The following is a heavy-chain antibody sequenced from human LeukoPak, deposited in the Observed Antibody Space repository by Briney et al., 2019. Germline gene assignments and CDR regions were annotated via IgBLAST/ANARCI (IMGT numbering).Heavy chain of an antibody. D-gene: IGHD2-21*02. CDR2: ISWNSGSI. CDR1: GFTFSSYA. V-gene: IGHV3-9*01. Sequence: GGSLRLSCAASGFTFSSYAMSWVRQAPGKGLEWVSGISWNSGSIGYADSVKGRFTISRDNAKNSLYLQMNSLRAEDTALYYCAKVRRRVVTYEMPAFDIWGQGTMVTVSS. J-gene: IGHJ3*02. CDR3: AKVRRRVVTYEMPAFDI.